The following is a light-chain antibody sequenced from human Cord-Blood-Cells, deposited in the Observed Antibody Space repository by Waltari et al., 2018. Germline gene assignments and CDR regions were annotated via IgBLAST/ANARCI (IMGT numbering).Light chain of an antibody. V-gene: IGLV2-11*01. CDR3: CSYAGSYTYVV. J-gene: IGLJ2*01. Sequence: QSALTQPRSVSGSPGQSVTIPCTGTSSDVGGYNYVSSYQQHPGKAPKLMIYDVRKRPSGVPDRFSGSKSGNTASLTISGHQAEDEADYYCCSYAGSYTYVVFGGGTKLTVL. CDR2: DVR. CDR1: SSDVGGYNY.